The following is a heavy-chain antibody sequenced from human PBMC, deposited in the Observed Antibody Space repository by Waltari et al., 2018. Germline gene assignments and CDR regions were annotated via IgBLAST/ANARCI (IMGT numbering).Heavy chain of an antibody. D-gene: IGHD1-26*01. Sequence: GGSLRLSCAASGFTFSSYAMSWVRQAPGKGLEWVSVIYSGGSTYYADSVKGRFTISRDNSKNTLYLQMNSLRAEDTAVYYCARYLSGSYSYFDYWGQGTLVTVSS. CDR3: ARYLSGSYSYFDY. CDR2: IYSGGST. V-gene: IGHV3-23*03. J-gene: IGHJ4*02. CDR1: GFTFSSYA.